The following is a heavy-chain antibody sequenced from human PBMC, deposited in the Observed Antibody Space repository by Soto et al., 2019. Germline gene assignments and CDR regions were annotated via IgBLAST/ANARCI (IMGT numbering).Heavy chain of an antibody. CDR3: ARNQTTEIPRFDN. CDR1: GGTFSSYT. Sequence: SVKVSCKASGGTFSSYTISCVRQAPGQGLEWMGRIIPILGIANYAQKFQGRVTITADKSTSTAYMELSSLRSEDTAVYYWARNQTTEIPRFDNWGQGILVTV. D-gene: IGHD4-17*01. CDR2: IIPILGIA. V-gene: IGHV1-69*02. J-gene: IGHJ4*02.